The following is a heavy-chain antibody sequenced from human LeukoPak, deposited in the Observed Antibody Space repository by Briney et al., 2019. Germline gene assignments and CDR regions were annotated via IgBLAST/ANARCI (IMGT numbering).Heavy chain of an antibody. D-gene: IGHD6-19*01. Sequence: GGPVRLSCAASGFPSIRNGMTGAGKAPGKGRLGVPRINSAGSSPNYADSVKGRFTISRDNAKDTLYLQMNSLRVEDTAVYYCASSSGGFNWFDPWGQGTLVTVSS. CDR2: INSAGSSP. CDR1: GFPSIRNG. J-gene: IGHJ5*02. V-gene: IGHV3-74*01. CDR3: ASSSGGFNWFDP.